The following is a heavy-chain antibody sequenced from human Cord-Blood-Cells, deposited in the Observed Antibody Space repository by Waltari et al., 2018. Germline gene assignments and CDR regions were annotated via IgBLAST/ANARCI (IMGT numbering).Heavy chain of an antibody. CDR2: IVVGSGNT. Sequence: HMQLVQSGPEVKKPGTSVKVSCQASGFTFTSSAVQWVRQARGQRLEWIGWIVVGSGNTNYAQKFQERVTITRDMSTSTAYMELSSLRSEDTAVYYCAASQRITIFGVVIPDDAFDIWGQGTMVTVSS. J-gene: IGHJ3*02. CDR3: AASQRITIFGVVIPDDAFDI. V-gene: IGHV1-58*01. CDR1: GFTFTSSA. D-gene: IGHD3-3*01.